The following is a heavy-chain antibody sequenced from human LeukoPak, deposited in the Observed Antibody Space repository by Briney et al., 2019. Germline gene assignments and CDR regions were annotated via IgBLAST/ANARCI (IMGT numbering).Heavy chain of an antibody. CDR3: ARRRRIAGVGTDALDI. V-gene: IGHV4-38-2*02. J-gene: IGHJ3*02. Sequence: SETLSLTCTVSGYSISSGYYWGWIRQPPGKGLEWIGYIYNSESTNYNPSLKSRVTISVDTSKSQFSLKLTSVTAADTAMYYCARRRRIAGVGTDALDIWGHGTMVTVSS. CDR1: GYSISSGYY. CDR2: IYNSEST. D-gene: IGHD6-13*01.